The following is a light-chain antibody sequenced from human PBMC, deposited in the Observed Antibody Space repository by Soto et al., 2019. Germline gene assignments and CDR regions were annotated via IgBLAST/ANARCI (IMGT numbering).Light chain of an antibody. CDR2: DAS. CDR1: QSVSTY. V-gene: IGKV3-11*01. J-gene: IGKJ1*01. Sequence: IVVTKSRATLSLAPRESPTLSCRASQSVSTYLAWYQQRPGQAPRLLIYDASYRATDIPPRFSGSGSGTDFTLTISSLEPQDFAVYYCQQKGLFGQGTKVDIK. CDR3: QQKGL.